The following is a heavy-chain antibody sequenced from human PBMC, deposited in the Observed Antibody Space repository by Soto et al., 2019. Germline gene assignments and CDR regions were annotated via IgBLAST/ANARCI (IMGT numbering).Heavy chain of an antibody. CDR3: ARGQRYCSGGSCYRFDY. J-gene: IGHJ4*02. CDR1: GGSFSGYY. V-gene: IGHV4-34*01. CDR2: INHSGST. D-gene: IGHD2-15*01. Sequence: QVQLQQWGAGLLKPSETLSLTCAVYGGSFSGYYWSWIRQPPGKGLEWIGEINHSGSTNYNPSLKSRVTISVDTPKNQFSLKLSSVTAADTAVYYCARGQRYCSGGSCYRFDYWGQGTLVTVSS.